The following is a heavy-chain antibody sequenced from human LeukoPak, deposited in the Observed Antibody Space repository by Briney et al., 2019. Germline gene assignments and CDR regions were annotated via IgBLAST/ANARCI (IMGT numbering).Heavy chain of an antibody. CDR2: ISYDGSNK. Sequence: GGSLRLSCAASGFTFSSYAMHWVRQAPGKGLEWVAVISYDGSNKYYADSVKGRFTISRDNSKNTLYLQMNSLRAEDTAVYYCARDPDDSSGYYLDYRGQGTLVTVSS. V-gene: IGHV3-30-3*01. CDR3: ARDPDDSSGYYLDY. J-gene: IGHJ4*02. CDR1: GFTFSSYA. D-gene: IGHD3-22*01.